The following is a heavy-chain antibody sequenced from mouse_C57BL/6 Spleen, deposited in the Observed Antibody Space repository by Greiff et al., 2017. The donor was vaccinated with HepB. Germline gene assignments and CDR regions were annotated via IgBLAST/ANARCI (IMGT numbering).Heavy chain of an antibody. J-gene: IGHJ1*03. CDR1: GYSITSGYY. CDR2: ISYDGSN. D-gene: IGHD1-1*01. V-gene: IGHV3-6*01. Sequence: EVKLQESGPGLVKPSQSLSLTCSVTGYSITSGYYWNWIRQFPGNKLEWMGYISYDGSNNYNPSLKNRISITRDTSKNQFFLKLNSVTTEDTATYYCARAPLYYGSSYWYFDVWGTGTTVTVSS. CDR3: ARAPLYYGSSYWYFDV.